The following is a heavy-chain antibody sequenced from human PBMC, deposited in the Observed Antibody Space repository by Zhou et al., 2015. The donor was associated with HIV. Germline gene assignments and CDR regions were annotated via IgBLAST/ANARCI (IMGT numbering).Heavy chain of an antibody. CDR2: IIPTLRLA. J-gene: IGHJ1*01. CDR1: GGTFRNFA. V-gene: IGHV1-69*17. CDR3: AAWRFTAVATEDFTTNYLHL. Sequence: QLVQSGAEVKKPGSSVRVSCQASGGTFRNFAVTWVRQAPGQGLEWMGGIIPTLRLANYAQKFQDRVTITADQTSTAFMEMRSLRFADTAIYYCAAWRFTAVATEDFTTNYLHLWGQGTLITVSS. D-gene: IGHD4-23*01.